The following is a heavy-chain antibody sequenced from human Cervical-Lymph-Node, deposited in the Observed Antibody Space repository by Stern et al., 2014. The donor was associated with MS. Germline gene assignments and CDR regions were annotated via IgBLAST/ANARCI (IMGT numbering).Heavy chain of an antibody. CDR3: ARERKVERSARLLVSFDV. J-gene: IGHJ3*01. CDR2: INRSGGT. Sequence: VQLQQWGAGLLRPSETLSLTCAVHGASFSDNYWSWIRQTPGKGLECIGEINRSGGTHSNRSLIIRATLSVDPSRNQFSLKLSSLTAADTAMYYCARERKVERSARLLVSFDVWGQGTLVTVSS. CDR1: GASFSDNY. V-gene: IGHV4-34*01. D-gene: IGHD1-1*01.